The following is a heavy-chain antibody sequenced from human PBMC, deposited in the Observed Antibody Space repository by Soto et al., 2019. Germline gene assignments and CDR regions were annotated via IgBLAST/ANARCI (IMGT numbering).Heavy chain of an antibody. Sequence: QVQLVQSGAEVKKPGASVKVSCKASGYTFTSYGISWVRQAPGQGLEWMGWISAYNGNTNYAQKLQGRVTMTTDTAESTGYMELRSLRSDDTAVYYCARESAVAALDPWGQGTLVTVSS. CDR1: GYTFTSYG. D-gene: IGHD6-19*01. V-gene: IGHV1-18*01. J-gene: IGHJ5*02. CDR3: ARESAVAALDP. CDR2: ISAYNGNT.